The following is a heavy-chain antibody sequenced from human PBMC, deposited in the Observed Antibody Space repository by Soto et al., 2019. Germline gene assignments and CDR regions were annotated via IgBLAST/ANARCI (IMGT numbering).Heavy chain of an antibody. V-gene: IGHV3-64*01. CDR1: GLTLSSYE. D-gene: IGHD1-7*01. CDR3: VRRVSGNYDY. CDR2: ISSNGGTT. Sequence: EVQLAESGGALFKLGGPLNLSCVAPGLTLSSYEMHWVRQAPGKGLEYVSSISSNGGTTYYGNSVKGRFTISRDNSKNTLYLQMGSLRAEDMAVYYCVRRVSGNYDYWGQGTLVTVSS. J-gene: IGHJ4*02.